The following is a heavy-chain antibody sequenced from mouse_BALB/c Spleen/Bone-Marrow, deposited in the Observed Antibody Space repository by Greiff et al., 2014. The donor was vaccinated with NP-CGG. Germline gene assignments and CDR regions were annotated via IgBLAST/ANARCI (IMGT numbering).Heavy chain of an antibody. CDR1: GFNIKDTY. CDR3: ARFPYDYGGGDY. J-gene: IGHJ2*01. V-gene: IGHV14-3*02. CDR2: IDPANGNT. Sequence: VQLQQSGAELVKPGASVKLSCTASGFNIKDTYMHWVKQRSEQGLEWIGRIDPANGNTKYDPKFQGKATITADTSSNTAYLQLSSLTSEDTAVYYCARFPYDYGGGDYWGQGTTLTVSS. D-gene: IGHD2-4*01.